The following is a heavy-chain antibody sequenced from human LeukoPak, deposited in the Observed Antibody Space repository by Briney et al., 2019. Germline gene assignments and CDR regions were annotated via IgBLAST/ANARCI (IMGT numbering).Heavy chain of an antibody. CDR1: GDTITSYY. CDR3: ARGEVRFLEWPRLYYYYGMDV. D-gene: IGHD3-3*01. V-gene: IGHV1-46*01. Sequence: GASEKVSCKASGDTITSYYMHRVRQAPGQWLEWMGMTNPSGGSTSYAQKFQGRVTMTRDTSTSTVYMELSSLRSEDTAVYYCARGEVRFLEWPRLYYYYGMDVWGQGTTVTVSS. CDR2: TNPSGGST. J-gene: IGHJ6*02.